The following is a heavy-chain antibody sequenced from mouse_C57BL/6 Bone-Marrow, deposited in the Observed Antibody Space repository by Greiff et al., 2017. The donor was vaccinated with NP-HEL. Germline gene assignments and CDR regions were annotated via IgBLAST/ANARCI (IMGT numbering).Heavy chain of an antibody. CDR3: ARSGGWYFDV. CDR2: IDPSDSYT. CDR1: GYTFTSYW. J-gene: IGHJ1*03. D-gene: IGHD3-1*01. V-gene: IGHV1-69*01. Sequence: QVQLQQPGAELVMPGASVKLSCKASGYTFTSYWMHWVKQRPGQGLEWIGEIDPSDSYTNYNQKFTGKSTLTVDKSSSTAYMQLSSLTSEDAAVYYCARSGGWYFDVWGTGTTVTVSS.